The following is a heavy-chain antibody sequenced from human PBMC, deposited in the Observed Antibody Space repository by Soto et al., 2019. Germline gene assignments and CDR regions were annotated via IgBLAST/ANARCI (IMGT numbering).Heavy chain of an antibody. V-gene: IGHV1-69*01. J-gene: IGHJ6*01. CDR2: IIPIFGTA. CDR3: ARGIVVVVAATYYYYGMDV. D-gene: IGHD2-15*01. Sequence: QVQLVQSGAEVKKPGSSVKVSCKASGGTFSSYAISWVRQAPGQGLEWMGGIIPIFGTANYAQKFQGRVTITADESTSTAYMELSSLRSEATAVYYCARGIVVVVAATYYYYGMDVWGQGTTVTVSS. CDR1: GGTFSSYA.